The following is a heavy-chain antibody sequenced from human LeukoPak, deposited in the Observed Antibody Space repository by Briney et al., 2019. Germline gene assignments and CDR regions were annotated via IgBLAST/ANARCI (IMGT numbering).Heavy chain of an antibody. D-gene: IGHD2/OR15-2a*01. Sequence: GGSLRISCAASGFTFSNYGMHWVRQAPGKGLEWVALIWYDGSNKYYADSVKGRLTISRDNSKNTLFLQMNSLRAEDTAVYYCAREGPRGNSQFDYWGQGTLVTVSS. J-gene: IGHJ4*02. CDR2: IWYDGSNK. CDR1: GFTFSNYG. CDR3: AREGPRGNSQFDY. V-gene: IGHV3-33*01.